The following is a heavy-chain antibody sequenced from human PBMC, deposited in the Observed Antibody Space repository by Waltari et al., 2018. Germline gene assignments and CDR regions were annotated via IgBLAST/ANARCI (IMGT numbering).Heavy chain of an antibody. CDR2: INPNNGAT. Sequence: QVQLVQSGAEVKKPGASVKVYCKASGYRFTGYYMQWVRQAPGQGLEWMGWINPNNGATKYADNFQGRVTMTSDTSFSTIYVQLDSLRSDDTAVYYCARDLEWEQPVGSYWGQGTLVTVSA. V-gene: IGHV1-2*02. J-gene: IGHJ4*02. D-gene: IGHD1-26*01. CDR3: ARDLEWEQPVGSY. CDR1: GYRFTGYY.